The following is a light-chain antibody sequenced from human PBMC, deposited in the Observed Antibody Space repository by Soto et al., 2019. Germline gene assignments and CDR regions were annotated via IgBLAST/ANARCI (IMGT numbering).Light chain of an antibody. Sequence: IQMTQSPSSVSASVGDRVTITCRASQHISNYLAWYQQKPGEAPKVLIFGAFTLQTGVASRFSGSGSGTDFIITISSLQPEDFATYYCQQTNSVPLTFGGGTKVEIK. V-gene: IGKV1D-12*01. CDR2: GAF. J-gene: IGKJ4*01. CDR1: QHISNY. CDR3: QQTNSVPLT.